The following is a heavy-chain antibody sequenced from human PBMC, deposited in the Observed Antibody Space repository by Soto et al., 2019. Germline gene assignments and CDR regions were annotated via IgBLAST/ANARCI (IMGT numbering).Heavy chain of an antibody. CDR1: GLNFAGYA. CDR2: LSSSGEKT. J-gene: IGHJ4*02. CDR3: AKESLFPSIQGIITN. D-gene: IGHD1-20*01. V-gene: IGHV3-23*01. Sequence: EVQLSESGGGLVRPGGSLRLSCEASGLNFAGYAMSWVRQAPGKGLDWVSSLSSSGEKTYYSDSVRGRFTISRDNSKNTAYLQLNTLSADDTAVYFCAKESLFPSIQGIITNWGQGVVVTVFS.